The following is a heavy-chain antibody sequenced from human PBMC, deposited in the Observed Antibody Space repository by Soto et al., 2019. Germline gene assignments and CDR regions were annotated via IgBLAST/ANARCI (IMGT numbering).Heavy chain of an antibody. CDR2: ISGSGGST. V-gene: IGHV3-23*01. Sequence: GGSLRLSXAASGFTFSSYAMSWVRQAPGKGLEWVSAISGSGGSTYYADSVKGRFTISRDNSKNTLYLQMNSLRAEDTAVYYCAKDKGSIAARGWFGPWGQGTLVTVSS. J-gene: IGHJ5*02. CDR1: GFTFSSYA. CDR3: AKDKGSIAARGWFGP. D-gene: IGHD6-6*01.